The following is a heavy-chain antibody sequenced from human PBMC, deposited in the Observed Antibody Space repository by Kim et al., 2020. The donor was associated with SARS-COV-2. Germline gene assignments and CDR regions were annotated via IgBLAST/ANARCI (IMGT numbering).Heavy chain of an antibody. D-gene: IGHD1-26*01. Sequence: KSGSTGDAQKFQGRVTMSRDTSTNTAYRELNSLRVEDTAVYYCARGERLDSWGQGTLVTVSS. CDR2: KSGST. CDR3: ARGERLDS. V-gene: IGHV1-8*01. J-gene: IGHJ4*02.